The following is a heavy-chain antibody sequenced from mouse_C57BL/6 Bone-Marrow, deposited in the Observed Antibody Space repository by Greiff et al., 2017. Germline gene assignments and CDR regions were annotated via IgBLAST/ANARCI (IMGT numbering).Heavy chain of an antibody. Sequence: QVQLQQPGAELVRPGSSVKLSCKASGYTFTSYWMHWVQQRPIQGLEWIGNIDTSDSETHYTQKFKDKATLTVDKSSSTAYMQLSSLTSEDSAVYYCARGTGYYFDYWGQGTTLTVSS. V-gene: IGHV1-52*01. CDR2: IDTSDSET. J-gene: IGHJ2*01. D-gene: IGHD2-2*01. CDR1: GYTFTSYW. CDR3: ARGTGYYFDY.